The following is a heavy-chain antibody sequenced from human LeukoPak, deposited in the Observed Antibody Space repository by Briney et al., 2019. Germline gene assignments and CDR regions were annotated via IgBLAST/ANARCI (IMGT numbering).Heavy chain of an antibody. CDR3: ARRVWPNYFDF. J-gene: IGHJ4*02. V-gene: IGHV4-38-2*01. Sequence: PSETLSLNCAVSGYTISSGYYWRWTPQPPLKGLERIGSIYHSGSTYYNPSLKSRVTISIDTSKNQFSLKLSSVTAADTAVYYCARRVWPNYFDFWGQGTLVTVSS. CDR2: IYHSGST. CDR1: GYTISSGYY.